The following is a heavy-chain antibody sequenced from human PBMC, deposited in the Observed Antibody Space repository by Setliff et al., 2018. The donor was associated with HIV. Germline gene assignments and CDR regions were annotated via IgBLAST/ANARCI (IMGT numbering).Heavy chain of an antibody. CDR2: IIPSGGST. J-gene: IGHJ4*01. D-gene: IGHD3-3*01. Sequence: ASVKVSCKASGYTFTKAIVHWVRQAPGQGLEWMGAIIPSGGSTGYAEKFQARVTLTRDTSTSTVYMELSGLREEDTAVYYCARDGASGSGYYWADYWGHRTLV. CDR1: GYTFTKAI. CDR3: ARDGASGSGYYWADY. V-gene: IGHV1-46*01.